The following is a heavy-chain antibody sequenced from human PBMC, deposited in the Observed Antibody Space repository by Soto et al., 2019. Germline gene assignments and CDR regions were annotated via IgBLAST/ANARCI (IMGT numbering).Heavy chain of an antibody. V-gene: IGHV1-3*01. CDR3: ARVLQRKLAEGLFQYYAMDV. D-gene: IGHD2-21*01. J-gene: IGHJ6*02. Sequence: ASVKVSCKASGYTFTSYGIHWVRQAPGQRLEWMGWINAANGDTKYSPKFQGRVTITRDTSASTAYMELSSLRSEDTAVYYCARVLQRKLAEGLFQYYAMDVWGQGTTVTVSS. CDR1: GYTFTSYG. CDR2: INAANGDT.